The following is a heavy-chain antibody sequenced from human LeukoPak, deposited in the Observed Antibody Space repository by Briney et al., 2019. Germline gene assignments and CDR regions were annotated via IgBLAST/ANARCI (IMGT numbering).Heavy chain of an antibody. CDR2: ISSSGTTT. J-gene: IGHJ4*02. Sequence: GGSLRLSCAASGFTFNTFSMNWVRQAPGKGPEWVSYISSSGTTTYYADSVKGRFTISRDNAKNSLYLQMNSLRAEDTALYYCATRYASGPIADYWGQGTLVTVSS. CDR1: GFTFNTFS. V-gene: IGHV3-48*04. D-gene: IGHD3-10*01. CDR3: ATRYASGPIADY.